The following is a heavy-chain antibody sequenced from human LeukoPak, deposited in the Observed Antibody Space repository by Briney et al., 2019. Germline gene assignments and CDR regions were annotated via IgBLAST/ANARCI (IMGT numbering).Heavy chain of an antibody. Sequence: GGSLRLSCAASGFTFSSYEMNWVRQAAGKGLEWVSYISSSGSTIYYADSVKGRFTISRDNAKNSLYLQMNSLRAEDTAVYYCARYGDIVATTSDYWGQGTLVTVSS. D-gene: IGHD5-12*01. J-gene: IGHJ4*02. CDR1: GFTFSSYE. CDR3: ARYGDIVATTSDY. CDR2: ISSSGSTI. V-gene: IGHV3-48*03.